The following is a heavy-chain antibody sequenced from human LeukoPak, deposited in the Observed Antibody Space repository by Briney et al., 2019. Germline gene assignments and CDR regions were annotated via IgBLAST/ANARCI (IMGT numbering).Heavy chain of an antibody. Sequence: PGGSLRLSCAASGFTFGSYEIIWVRQAPGKGLEWISYISSSGSTIYSADSVKGRFTISRDNAKNSLYLQMNSLRAEDTAVYYCARANTAVAGRGLDYWGQGTLVTVS. CDR3: ARANTAVAGRGLDY. V-gene: IGHV3-48*03. D-gene: IGHD6-19*01. J-gene: IGHJ4*02. CDR1: GFTFGSYE. CDR2: ISSSGSTI.